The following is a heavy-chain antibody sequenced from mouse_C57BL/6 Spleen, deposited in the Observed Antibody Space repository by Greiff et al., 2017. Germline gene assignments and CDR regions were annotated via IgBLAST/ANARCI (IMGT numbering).Heavy chain of an antibody. D-gene: IGHD1-1*01. J-gene: IGHJ4*01. V-gene: IGHV1-50*01. Sequence: QVQLQQSGAELVKPGASVKLSCKASGYTFTSYWMQWVKQRPGPGLEWIGEIDPSDSYTNYNQKFKGKATLTVDTASSTAYMQLSSLTSEDSAAYYCARGRNYDYYFAMDYWGQGTSVTVSS. CDR1: GYTFTSYW. CDR2: IDPSDSYT. CDR3: ARGRNYDYYFAMDY.